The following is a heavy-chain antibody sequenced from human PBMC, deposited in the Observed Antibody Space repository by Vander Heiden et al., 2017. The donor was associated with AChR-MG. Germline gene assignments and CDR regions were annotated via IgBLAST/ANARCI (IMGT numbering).Heavy chain of an antibody. V-gene: IGHV3-53*02. CDR3: ARDAVDYYYGMDV. D-gene: IGHD2-21*01. J-gene: IGHJ6*02. Sequence: EVQLVETGGGLIQPGGSLRLSCAASGFPVSSNYMSWVRQTPGKGLEWVSVIYSGGSTYYADSVKGRFTISRDNSKNTLYLQMNSLRAEDTAVYYCARDAVDYYYGMDVWGQGTTVTVSS. CDR1: GFPVSSNY. CDR2: IYSGGST.